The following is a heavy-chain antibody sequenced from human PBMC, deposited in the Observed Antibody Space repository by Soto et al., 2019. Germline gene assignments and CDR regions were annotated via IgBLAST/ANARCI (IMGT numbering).Heavy chain of an antibody. CDR3: ARHIAYTVTRAGGYYFDY. CDR2: IYYSGST. V-gene: IGHV4-30-4*01. J-gene: IGHJ4*02. CDR1: GGSISSGDYY. Sequence: QVQLQESGPGLVKPSQTLSLTCTVSGGSISSGDYYWSWIRQPPGKGLEWIGYIYYSGSTYYNPSLKGRVTISADTSKNQFSLKLSSVTAADTAVYYCARHIAYTVTRAGGYYFDYWGQGTLVTVSS. D-gene: IGHD4-17*01.